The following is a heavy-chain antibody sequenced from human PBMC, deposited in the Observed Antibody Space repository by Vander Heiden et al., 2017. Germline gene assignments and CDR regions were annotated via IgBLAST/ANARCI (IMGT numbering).Heavy chain of an antibody. Sequence: QVQLVQSGAEVKKPGASVKVSCQASGYPFTGYYVHWVRQAPGQGLEWMGWINPDNGGTNYAQNCQGRVTMTRDTSISTAYMELSRLRSDDTAVYYCARNIVGATGNFDYWGQGTLITVSS. J-gene: IGHJ4*02. D-gene: IGHD1-26*01. CDR3: ARNIVGATGNFDY. CDR1: GYPFTGYY. V-gene: IGHV1-2*02. CDR2: INPDNGGT.